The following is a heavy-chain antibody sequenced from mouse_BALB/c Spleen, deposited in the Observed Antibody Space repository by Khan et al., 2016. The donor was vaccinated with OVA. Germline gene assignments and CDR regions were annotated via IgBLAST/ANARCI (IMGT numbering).Heavy chain of an antibody. CDR3: ARSPDGNFAY. CDR1: GFTFSTYA. Sequence: EVELVESGGGLVKPGGSLKLSCAASGFTFSTYAMSWVRQTPEKRLEWVATISSDGDYTYYPDNVTGRFTISRNNAKNTMYLQMSSLRSEDTAMDYCARSPDGNFAYWGQGTLVTVSA. V-gene: IGHV5-9-3*01. CDR2: ISSDGDYT. D-gene: IGHD2-1*01. J-gene: IGHJ3*01.